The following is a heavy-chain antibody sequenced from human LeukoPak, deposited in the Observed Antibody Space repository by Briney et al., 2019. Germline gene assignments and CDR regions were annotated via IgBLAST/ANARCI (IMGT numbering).Heavy chain of an antibody. CDR1: GGSFSGYY. Sequence: SETLSLTCAVYGGSFSGYYWSWVRQPPGKGLGWIGEINHSVSTNYNPSLKSRVTISVDTSKNQFSLKLSSVTAADTAVYYCARGYPLDGYNIHFDYWGQGTLVTVSS. V-gene: IGHV4-34*01. D-gene: IGHD5-12*01. J-gene: IGHJ4*02. CDR2: INHSVST. CDR3: ARGYPLDGYNIHFDY.